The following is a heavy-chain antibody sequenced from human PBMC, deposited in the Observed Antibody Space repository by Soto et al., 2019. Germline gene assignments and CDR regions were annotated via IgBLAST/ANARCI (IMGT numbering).Heavy chain of an antibody. Sequence: EVQLVESGGGLVQPGGSLRLSCAASGFTFSSYWMHWVRQAPGKGLVWVSRINSDGSSTSYADSVKGRFTISRDNAKNTLYLQMNSLRAEDTAVYYCARETVDWVGYYYGMDVWGQGTTVTVSS. CDR3: ARETVDWVGYYYGMDV. J-gene: IGHJ6*02. D-gene: IGHD3-9*01. CDR1: GFTFSSYW. CDR2: INSDGSST. V-gene: IGHV3-74*01.